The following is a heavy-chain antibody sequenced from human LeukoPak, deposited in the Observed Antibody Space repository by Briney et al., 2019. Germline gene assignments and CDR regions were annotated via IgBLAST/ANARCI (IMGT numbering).Heavy chain of an antibody. J-gene: IGHJ6*03. CDR1: GGSFSGYY. Sequence: SETLSLTCAVYGGSFSGYYWSWIRQPPGKGLEWIGEINHSGSTNYNPSLKSRVTISVDTSKNQFSLKLSSVTAADTAVYYCARGTGRYCTNGVCYRYYYYYYMDVWGKGTTVTVSS. CDR3: ARGTGRYCTNGVCYRYYYYYYMDV. D-gene: IGHD2-8*01. CDR2: INHSGST. V-gene: IGHV4-34*01.